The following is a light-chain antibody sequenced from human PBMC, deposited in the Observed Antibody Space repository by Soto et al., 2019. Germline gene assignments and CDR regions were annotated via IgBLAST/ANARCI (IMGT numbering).Light chain of an antibody. CDR3: ATWDASLQSWV. CDR2: TNN. J-gene: IGLJ3*02. V-gene: IGLV1-44*01. CDR1: SSNIGSHL. Sequence: QSVLTQPPSVSGTPGQRVTISCSGSSSNIGSHLVNWYQQVPGTAPRLLIYTNNQRPSGVPDRFSDSKSGTSASLAISGLQSEDVAHYYCATWDASLQSWVFGGGTKLTVL.